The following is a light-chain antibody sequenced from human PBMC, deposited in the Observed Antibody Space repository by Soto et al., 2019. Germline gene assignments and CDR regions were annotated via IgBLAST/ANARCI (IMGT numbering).Light chain of an antibody. Sequence: ETVMTQSPATLSVSPGERPTLYCRASQSVSSNLAWYQQKPGQAPRLLIYEAATRATGIPARFSGSGSGTEFTLTISRLQSEDFAVYYCQQYNTWPLTFGPGTKVHI. CDR3: QQYNTWPLT. CDR1: QSVSSN. V-gene: IGKV3-15*01. CDR2: EAA. J-gene: IGKJ3*01.